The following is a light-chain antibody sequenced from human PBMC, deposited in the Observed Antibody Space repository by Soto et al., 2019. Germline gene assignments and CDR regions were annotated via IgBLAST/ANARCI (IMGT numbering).Light chain of an antibody. J-gene: IGKJ2*01. Sequence: EIVLTQSPATLSLSLGERATLSCGASQSVSSSSLAWYQQKPGLAPRLLIYDASSRATGIPDRFSGSGSGTDFTLTISRLESEDFAVYYCQQYGSSPRTFGQGTKLEIK. CDR1: QSVSSSS. CDR2: DAS. CDR3: QQYGSSPRT. V-gene: IGKV3D-20*01.